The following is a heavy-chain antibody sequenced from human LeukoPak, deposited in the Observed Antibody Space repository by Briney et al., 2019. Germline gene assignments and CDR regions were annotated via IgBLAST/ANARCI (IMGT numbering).Heavy chain of an antibody. CDR1: RFTFSSYV. CDR3: AKDLTTGTLSFDS. CDR2: ISGSGGST. D-gene: IGHD1-1*01. V-gene: IGHV3-23*01. J-gene: IGHJ4*02. Sequence: GGSLRLSCVASRFTFSSYVMSWVRQAPGKGLEWVSGISGSGGSTYYADSVKGRFTISRDNSKNTLYLQMNSLRAEDTALYYCAKDLTTGTLSFDSWGQGTLVTVSS.